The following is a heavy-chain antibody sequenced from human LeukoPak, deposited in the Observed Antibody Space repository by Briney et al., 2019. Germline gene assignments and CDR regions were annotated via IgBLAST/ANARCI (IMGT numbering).Heavy chain of an antibody. CDR3: ARGGGVAVAGTGSFDY. D-gene: IGHD6-19*01. J-gene: IGHJ4*02. CDR1: GGSFSGYY. CDR2: INHSGST. V-gene: IGHV4-34*01. Sequence: KPSETLSLTCAVYGGSFSGYYWSWIRQPPGKGLEWIGEINHSGSTNYNPSLKSRVTISVDTSKNRFSLKLSSVTAADTAVYYCARGGGVAVAGTGSFDYWGQGTLVTVSS.